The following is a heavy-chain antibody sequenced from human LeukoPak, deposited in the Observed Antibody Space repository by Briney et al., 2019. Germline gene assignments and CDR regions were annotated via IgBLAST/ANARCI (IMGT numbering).Heavy chain of an antibody. Sequence: SETLSLTCTVSGGSISSYYWSWIRQPTGKGLEWIGYIYYSGSTNYNPSLKSRVTISVDTSKNQFSLKLSSVTAADTAVYYCARGGGFWSGYYLDYWGQGTLVTVSS. CDR2: IYYSGST. CDR1: GGSISSYY. D-gene: IGHD3-3*01. J-gene: IGHJ4*02. CDR3: ARGGGFWSGYYLDY. V-gene: IGHV4-59*01.